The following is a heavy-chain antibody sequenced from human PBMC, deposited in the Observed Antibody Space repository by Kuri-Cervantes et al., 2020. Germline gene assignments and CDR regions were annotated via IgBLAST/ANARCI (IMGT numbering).Heavy chain of an antibody. J-gene: IGHJ4*02. CDR3: ARDAGVGARYYDY. D-gene: IGHD1-26*01. V-gene: IGHV3-64*01. CDR2: ISSNGGST. Sequence: GESLKISCAASGFTFSSYAMHWVRQAPGKGLEYVSAISSNGGSTYYANSVKGRFTISRDNSKNTLYLQLNSLRAEDTAVYYCARDAGVGARYYDYWGQGTLVTVSS. CDR1: GFTFSSYA.